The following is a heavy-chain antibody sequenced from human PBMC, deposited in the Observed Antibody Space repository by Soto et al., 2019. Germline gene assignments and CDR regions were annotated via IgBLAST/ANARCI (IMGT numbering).Heavy chain of an antibody. Sequence: QVQLVQSGAEVKKPGSSVKVSCKASGGTFSSYAISWVRQAPGQGLEWMGGIIPIFGTANYAQKFQGRVTVTADESTSTAYMERSSLRSEDTAVYYCARDGSGGSGSLYDLDYWGQGTLVTVSA. J-gene: IGHJ4*02. V-gene: IGHV1-69*01. D-gene: IGHD3-10*01. CDR3: ARDGSGGSGSLYDLDY. CDR2: IIPIFGTA. CDR1: GGTFSSYA.